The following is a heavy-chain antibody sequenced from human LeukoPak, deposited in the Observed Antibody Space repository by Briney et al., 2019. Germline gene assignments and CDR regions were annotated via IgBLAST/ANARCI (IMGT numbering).Heavy chain of an antibody. CDR1: GFTFSIYG. D-gene: IGHD6-13*01. V-gene: IGHV3-30*18. Sequence: GGSLRLSCAASGFTFSIYGMHWVRQAPGKGLEWVAVISYDGSNKYYADSVNGRFTISRDNSKNTLYLQMNSLRAEDTAVYYCAKEEAGDSSNCPDYWGQGTLVTVSS. CDR3: AKEEAGDSSNCPDY. J-gene: IGHJ4*02. CDR2: ISYDGSNK.